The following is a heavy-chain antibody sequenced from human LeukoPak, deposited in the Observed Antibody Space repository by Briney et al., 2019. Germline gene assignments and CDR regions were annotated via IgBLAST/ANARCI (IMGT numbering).Heavy chain of an antibody. CDR3: ARAVYCTNGVCYVPFDY. V-gene: IGHV3-21*01. CDR1: GFTFSSYS. CDR2: ISSSSSYI. Sequence: GGSLRLSCAASGFTFSSYSMNWVRQAPGKGLEWVSSISSSSSYIYYADSVKGRFTISRDNAKNSLYLQMNSLRAEDTAVYYCARAVYCTNGVCYVPFDYWGQGTLVTVSS. D-gene: IGHD2-8*01. J-gene: IGHJ4*02.